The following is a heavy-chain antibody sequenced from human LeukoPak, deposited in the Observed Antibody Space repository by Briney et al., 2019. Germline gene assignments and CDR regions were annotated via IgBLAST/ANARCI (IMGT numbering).Heavy chain of an antibody. D-gene: IGHD6-13*01. Sequence: GRSLRLSCAASGFTSDDYAMHWVRQAPGKGLEWVSGISWNSGSIGYADSVKGRFTISRDNAKNSLYLQMNSLRAEDTALYYCAKDTERGAAGFDYWGQGTLVTVSS. V-gene: IGHV3-9*02. CDR3: AKDTERGAAGFDY. CDR1: GFTSDDYA. CDR2: ISWNSGSI. J-gene: IGHJ4*02.